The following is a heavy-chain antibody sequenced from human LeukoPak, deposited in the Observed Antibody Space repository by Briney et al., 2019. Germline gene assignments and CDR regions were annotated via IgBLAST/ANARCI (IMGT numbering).Heavy chain of an antibody. D-gene: IGHD3-9*01. J-gene: IGHJ4*02. CDR3: ARRQPLRYLHF. CDR2: IGSSGSPI. Sequence: GGSLRLSCAASGFIFSDYYMGWIRQAPGKGLEWISYIGSSGSPIYYADSAKGRFTISRNNAKNSVYLELNSLTADDTAVYYCARRQPLRYLHFWRQETLVTVSS. CDR1: GFIFSDYY. V-gene: IGHV3-11*01.